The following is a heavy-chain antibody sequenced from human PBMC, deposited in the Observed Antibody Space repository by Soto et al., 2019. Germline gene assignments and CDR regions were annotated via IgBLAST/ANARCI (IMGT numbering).Heavy chain of an antibody. Sequence: SETLSLTCAVSGASVRSYHWSWIRQAAGKGLEWIGRVQVSGTTNYNPSLKTRVTMSLDTSKNEVSLRMTSVTAADTAVYFCAKDRSTMRWFDPWGQGILVTVSS. CDR2: VQVSGTT. J-gene: IGHJ5*02. V-gene: IGHV4-4*07. D-gene: IGHD1-1*01. CDR3: AKDRSTMRWFDP. CDR1: GASVRSYH.